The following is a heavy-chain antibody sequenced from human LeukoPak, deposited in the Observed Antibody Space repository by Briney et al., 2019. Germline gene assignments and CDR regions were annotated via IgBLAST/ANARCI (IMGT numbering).Heavy chain of an antibody. V-gene: IGHV3-66*01. Sequence: GGSLRLSCAASGFTFSSYAMSWVRQASGKGLEWVSVIYSGGSTYYADSVRGRFTISRDSSKNTLYLQMNSLRAEDTAVYYCARGGGTTQFDSWGQGTLVTVSS. D-gene: IGHD2/OR15-2a*01. CDR1: GFTFSSYA. CDR2: IYSGGST. CDR3: ARGGGTTQFDS. J-gene: IGHJ4*02.